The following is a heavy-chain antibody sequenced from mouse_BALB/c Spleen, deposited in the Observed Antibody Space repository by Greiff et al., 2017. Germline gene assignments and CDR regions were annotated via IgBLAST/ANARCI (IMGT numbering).Heavy chain of an antibody. V-gene: IGHV14-3*02. J-gene: IGHJ4*01. D-gene: IGHD4-1*01. CDR3: ARSGGLGRNYAMDY. CDR1: GFNIKDTY. Sequence: VQLKESGAELVKPGASVKLSCTASGFNIKDTYMHWVKQRPEQGLEWIGRIDPANGNTKYDPKFQGKATITADTSSNTAYLQLSSLTSEDTAVYYCARSGGLGRNYAMDYWGQGTSVTVSS. CDR2: IDPANGNT.